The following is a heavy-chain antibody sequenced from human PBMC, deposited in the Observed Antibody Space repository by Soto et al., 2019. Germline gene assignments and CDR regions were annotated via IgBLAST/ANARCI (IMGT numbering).Heavy chain of an antibody. Sequence: QVQLVQSGAEVKKPGASVKVSCKSSGYTFSTSGISWVRQAPGQGLEWMGWISGYNGKTNYEQKFQDRVTMTTDTSTTMAYMELRSLRSDDTAVYYCAREGPRPYYYYGMDVWGQGTTVTVSS. V-gene: IGHV1-18*01. CDR2: ISGYNGKT. CDR1: GYTFSTSG. CDR3: AREGPRPYYYYGMDV. J-gene: IGHJ6*02.